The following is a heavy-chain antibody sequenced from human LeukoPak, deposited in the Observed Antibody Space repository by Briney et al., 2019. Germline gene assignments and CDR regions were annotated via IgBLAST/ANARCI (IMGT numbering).Heavy chain of an antibody. CDR3: ARSTPNYYDSSGYDYYYMDV. CDR1: GGTFSSYA. D-gene: IGHD3-22*01. J-gene: IGHJ6*03. V-gene: IGHV1-69*13. CDR2: IIPIFGTA. Sequence: VASVKVSCKASGGTFSSYAISWVRQAPGQGLEWMGGIIPIFGTANYAQKFQGRVTITADESTSTAYMELSSLRSEDTAVYYCARSTPNYYDSSGYDYYYMDVWGKGTTVTVSS.